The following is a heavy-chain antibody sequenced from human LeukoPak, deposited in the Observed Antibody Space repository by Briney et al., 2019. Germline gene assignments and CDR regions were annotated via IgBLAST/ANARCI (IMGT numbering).Heavy chain of an antibody. CDR1: GFTFSGNY. CDR2: IYKEGNT. J-gene: IGHJ4*02. CDR3: ARESVTSGWYLY. Sequence: PGGSLRLSCAASGFTFSGNYMSWVRQAPGKGLQWVSTIYKEGNTFSSDSARGRLTPSRDNSKNTLFLLMNSLRTSDPAVFYYARESVTSGWYLYWGQGTLVTVSS. V-gene: IGHV3-53*01. D-gene: IGHD6-19*01.